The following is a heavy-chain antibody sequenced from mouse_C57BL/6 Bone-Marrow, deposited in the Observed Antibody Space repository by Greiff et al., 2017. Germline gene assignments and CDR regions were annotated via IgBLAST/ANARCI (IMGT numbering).Heavy chain of an antibody. V-gene: IGHV14-4*01. CDR2: IDPENGDT. D-gene: IGHD1-1*01. Sequence: VQLQQSGAELVRPGASVKLSCTASGFNIKDDYMHWVKQRPEQGLEWIGWIDPENGDTEYASKFQGKATITADTSSNTAYLQLSSLTSEDTAVYYCTTRSTTVVATRVDYWGQGTTLTVSS. CDR3: TTRSTTVVATRVDY. J-gene: IGHJ2*01. CDR1: GFNIKDDY.